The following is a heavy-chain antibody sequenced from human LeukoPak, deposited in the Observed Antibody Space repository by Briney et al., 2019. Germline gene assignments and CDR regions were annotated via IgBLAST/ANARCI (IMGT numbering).Heavy chain of an antibody. CDR1: GGSMSSYY. J-gene: IGHJ4*02. CDR2: IYYSGST. CDR3: ARGARAGYNLEPFDY. D-gene: IGHD5-24*01. V-gene: IGHV4-59*08. Sequence: SETLSLTCTVSGGSMSSYYWSWIQQPPGKGREWIGYIYYSGSTKYNPSLKSRVTISADTSKNQFSLKLSSVTAADTAVYYCARGARAGYNLEPFDYWGQGTLVTVSS.